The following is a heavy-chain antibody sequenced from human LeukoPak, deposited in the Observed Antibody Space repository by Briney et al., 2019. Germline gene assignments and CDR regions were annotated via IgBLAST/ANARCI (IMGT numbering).Heavy chain of an antibody. D-gene: IGHD3-10*01. Sequence: GGSLRLSCAASGFTFSSYSMNWVRQAPGKGLEWVSSISSSSSYIYYADSVKGRFTISRDNAKNSLYLQMNSLRAEDTAVYYCARDAAGFGRGRAEYFQHWGQGTLVTVSS. CDR2: ISSSSSYI. V-gene: IGHV3-21*01. J-gene: IGHJ1*01. CDR1: GFTFSSYS. CDR3: ARDAAGFGRGRAEYFQH.